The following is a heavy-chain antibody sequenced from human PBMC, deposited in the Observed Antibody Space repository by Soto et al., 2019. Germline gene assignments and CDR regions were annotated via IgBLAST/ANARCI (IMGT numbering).Heavy chain of an antibody. V-gene: IGHV4-59*01. CDR1: GGSISSYY. J-gene: IGHJ4*02. Sequence: KPSETLSLTCTVSGGSISSYYWSWIRQPPGKGLEWIGYIYYSGSTNYNPSLKSRVTISVDTSKNQFSLKLSSVTAADTAVYYCARWLPKPRYYFDYWGQGTLVTVSS. CDR2: IYYSGST. CDR3: ARWLPKPRYYFDY. D-gene: IGHD5-18*01.